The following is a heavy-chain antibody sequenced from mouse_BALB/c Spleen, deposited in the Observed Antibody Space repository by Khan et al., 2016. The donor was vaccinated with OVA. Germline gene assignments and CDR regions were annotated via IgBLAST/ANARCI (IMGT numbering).Heavy chain of an antibody. V-gene: IGHV2-3*01. Sequence: QVQLKESGPGLVAPSQSLSITCTVSGFSLTNYGVNWVRQPPGKGLEWLGVIWGDGNTNYHSALKSRLSISKDNSKSQVFLKLNSLQTDDTAMYYCAKPRDGYAYGMDYWGQGTSVTVSS. CDR2: IWGDGNT. CDR3: AKPRDGYAYGMDY. J-gene: IGHJ4*01. CDR1: GFSLTNYG. D-gene: IGHD2-2*01.